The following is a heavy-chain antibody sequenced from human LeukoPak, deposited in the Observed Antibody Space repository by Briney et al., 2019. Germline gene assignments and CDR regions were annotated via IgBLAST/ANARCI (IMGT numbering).Heavy chain of an antibody. V-gene: IGHV1-69*13. CDR2: ITPIFGTA. CDR1: GGTFSSYA. CDR3: ARGSPHWGPVAPREEYFDL. D-gene: IGHD6-19*01. J-gene: IGHJ2*01. Sequence: SVKVSCKASGGTFSSYAISWVRQAPGQGLEWMGGITPIFGTANYAQKFQGRVTITADESTSTAYMELSSLRSEDTAVYYCARGSPHWGPVAPREEYFDLWGRGTLVTVSS.